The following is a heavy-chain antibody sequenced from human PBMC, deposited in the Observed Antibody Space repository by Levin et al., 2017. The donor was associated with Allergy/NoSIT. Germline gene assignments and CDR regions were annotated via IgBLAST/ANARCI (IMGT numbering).Heavy chain of an antibody. CDR3: ARKSGAYDY. CDR1: GGSISTYY. V-gene: IGHV4-59*01. Sequence: GSLRLSCTVSGGSISTYYWSWIRQPPGKGLEWIGYIFFTGSTNYNPSLRSRVTISVDTSKNQFSLSLSSVTAADTAVYYCARKSGAYDYWGQGTLVTVSS. J-gene: IGHJ4*02. D-gene: IGHD1-26*01. CDR2: IFFTGST.